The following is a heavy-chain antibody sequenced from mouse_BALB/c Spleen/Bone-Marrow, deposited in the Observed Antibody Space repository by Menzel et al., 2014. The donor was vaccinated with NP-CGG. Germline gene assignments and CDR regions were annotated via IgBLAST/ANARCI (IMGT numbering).Heavy chain of an antibody. D-gene: IGHD2-4*01. V-gene: IGHV1S81*02. Sequence: QVQLKDSGAELVKPGASVKLSCKASGCTFTSYYMYWVKQRPGQGLEWIGGINPSNGGTNFNEKFKSKATLTVDKSSSTAYMQLSSLTSEDSAVYYCTREAYYDYDYFDYWGQGTTLTVSS. J-gene: IGHJ2*01. CDR3: TREAYYDYDYFDY. CDR2: INPSNGGT. CDR1: GCTFTSYY.